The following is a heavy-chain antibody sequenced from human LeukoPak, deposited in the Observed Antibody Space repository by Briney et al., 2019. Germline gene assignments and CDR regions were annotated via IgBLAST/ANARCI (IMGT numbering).Heavy chain of an antibody. Sequence: GASVKVSCKASGYTFTGYYIHWLRQAPGQGLEWMGWIHPYSGDTKYAQEFEGRVTVTRDTSITTTYLELNSLRSDDTAIYYCARVCLVGCGGHSHDAFDIWGQGTMVTVSS. CDR3: ARVCLVGCGGHSHDAFDI. CDR2: IHPYSGDT. J-gene: IGHJ3*02. V-gene: IGHV1-2*02. CDR1: GYTFTGYY. D-gene: IGHD4-23*01.